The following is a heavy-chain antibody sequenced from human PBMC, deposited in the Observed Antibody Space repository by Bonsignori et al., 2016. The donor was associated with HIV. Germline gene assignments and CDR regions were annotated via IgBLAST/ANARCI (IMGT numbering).Heavy chain of an antibody. CDR2: IYPGDSDT. D-gene: IGHD3-22*01. CDR3: ARPLLDYYDSSGPYWYFDL. Sequence: VRQMPGKGLEWMGIIYPGDSDTRYSPSFQGQVTISADKSISTAYLQWSSLKASDTAMYYCARPLLDYYDSSGPYWYFDLWGRGTLVTVSS. J-gene: IGHJ2*01. V-gene: IGHV5-51*01.